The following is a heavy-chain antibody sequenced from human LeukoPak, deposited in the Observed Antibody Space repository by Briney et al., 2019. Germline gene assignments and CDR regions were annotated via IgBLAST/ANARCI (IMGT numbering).Heavy chain of an antibody. D-gene: IGHD3-22*01. Sequence: SETLSLTCSVSGGSLSPYYWSWIRQPPGGGLEWLGEINQSGSTNYNPSLKSRVAISVEKFKNQFSLEVTSVTAADTAIYYCATLGGLYYESHGYPDFDHWGQGTLVTVSS. J-gene: IGHJ4*02. CDR3: ATLGGLYYESHGYPDFDH. V-gene: IGHV4-34*01. CDR1: GGSLSPYY. CDR2: INQSGST.